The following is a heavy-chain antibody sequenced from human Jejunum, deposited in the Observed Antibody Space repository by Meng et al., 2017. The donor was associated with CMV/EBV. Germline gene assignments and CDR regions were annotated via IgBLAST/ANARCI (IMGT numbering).Heavy chain of an antibody. CDR2: IYWNDNK. Sequence: SGFSLTTSGVAVGWIRQPPGKALEWLAHIYWNDNKFYSTSLKSRLTITKDTSKNQVVLTMTNVDPVDTATYYCAHLDGTTWYYYDYWGQGTLVTVS. D-gene: IGHD5-24*01. CDR1: GFSLTTSGVA. V-gene: IGHV2-5*01. CDR3: AHLDGTTWYYYDY. J-gene: IGHJ4*02.